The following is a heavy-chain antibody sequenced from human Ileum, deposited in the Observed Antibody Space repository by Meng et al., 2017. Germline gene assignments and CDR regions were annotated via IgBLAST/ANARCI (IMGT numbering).Heavy chain of an antibody. CDR2: IHHSGRT. Sequence: QGQLNRGGPGLFKPSVARALTWPVFGGSFNDYYWSWVRQSPGKGLEWIGQIHHSGRTNYKSSLERRVTISVDTSKSQFSLKLTSVTAADTAMYYCVRGPARETHDFDYWGQGALVTVSS. J-gene: IGHJ4*02. CDR3: VRGPARETHDFDY. CDR1: GGSFNDYY. D-gene: IGHD1-26*01. V-gene: IGHV4-34*01.